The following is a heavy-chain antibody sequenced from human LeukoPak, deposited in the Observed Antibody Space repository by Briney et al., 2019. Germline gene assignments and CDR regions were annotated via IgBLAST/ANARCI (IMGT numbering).Heavy chain of an antibody. CDR2: INSSSNYI. CDR1: GFTFSSYS. D-gene: IGHD1-26*01. CDR3: ARALPSPLYSGSYADAFDI. J-gene: IGHJ3*02. V-gene: IGHV3-21*01. Sequence: GGSLRLSCAASGFTFSSYSMNGVRQAPGKELECVSSINSSSNYIYYAASVKGRFTISRDNAKNSLYLQMNSLRAEDTAVYYCARALPSPLYSGSYADAFDIWGQGTMVTVSS.